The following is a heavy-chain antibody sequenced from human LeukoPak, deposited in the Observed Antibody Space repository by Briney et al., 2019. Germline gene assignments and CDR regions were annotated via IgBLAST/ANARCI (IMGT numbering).Heavy chain of an antibody. V-gene: IGHV4-31*03. CDR1: GGSISSGGYY. J-gene: IGHJ6*04. D-gene: IGHD2-2*01. Sequence: PSQTLSLTCTVSGGSISSGGYYWSWIRQHPGKGLEWIRYIYYSGSTYYNPSLKSRVTISVDTSKNQFSLKLSSVTAADTAVYYCARDRALYCSSTSCYVYGMDVWGKGTTVTVSS. CDR3: ARDRALYCSSTSCYVYGMDV. CDR2: IYYSGST.